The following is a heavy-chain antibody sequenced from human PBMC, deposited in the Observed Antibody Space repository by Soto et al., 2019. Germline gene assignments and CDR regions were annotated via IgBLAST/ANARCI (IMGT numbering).Heavy chain of an antibody. D-gene: IGHD2-2*01. CDR2: IYWDDDK. Sequence: QITLKESGPALVKPTQTLTLTCTFSGFSLNTYGVGVGWIRQPPGKTLEWLALIYWDDDKRYSPSLKSRLTITKDTSKDQVVLTMTNMDPVDTATYYCARSSPDQGYFYGADVWGQGTTVTVSS. V-gene: IGHV2-5*02. CDR1: GFSLNTYGVG. CDR3: ARSSPDQGYFYGADV. J-gene: IGHJ6*02.